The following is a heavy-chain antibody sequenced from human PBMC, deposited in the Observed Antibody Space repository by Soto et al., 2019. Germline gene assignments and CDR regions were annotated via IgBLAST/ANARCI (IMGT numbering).Heavy chain of an antibody. Sequence: GGSLRLSCAASAFTFSSYAMSWVRQAPGKGLECVSIISGSGGTTYYADSVKGRFTISRDNSKNTLKLQMNSLRVEDTAVYYCAKFWGSSSWNYFYGMDVWGQGTTVTVSS. CDR1: AFTFSSYA. J-gene: IGHJ6*02. D-gene: IGHD6-6*01. CDR3: AKFWGSSSWNYFYGMDV. V-gene: IGHV3-23*01. CDR2: ISGSGGTT.